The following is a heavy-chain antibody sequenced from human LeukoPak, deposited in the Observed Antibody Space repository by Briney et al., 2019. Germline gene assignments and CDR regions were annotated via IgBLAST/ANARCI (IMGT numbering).Heavy chain of an antibody. Sequence: GGSLRLSCVVSGFTFINYGMSWVRQAPGRGLEWVSSITAIDGRTYYADSVRGRFTISRDNSKNTVYLQLNSLRAGDTAIYYCTKDRRGPAAGTWYFDSWGQGTLVTVSS. CDR2: ITAIDGRT. D-gene: IGHD6-13*01. V-gene: IGHV3-23*01. CDR1: GFTFINYG. CDR3: TKDRRGPAAGTWYFDS. J-gene: IGHJ4*02.